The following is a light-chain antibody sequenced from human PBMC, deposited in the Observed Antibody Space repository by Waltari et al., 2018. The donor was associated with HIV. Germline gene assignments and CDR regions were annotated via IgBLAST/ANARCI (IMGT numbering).Light chain of an antibody. CDR1: SSNIGTNY. CDR2: ENT. Sequence: QSVLTQPPSVSAAPGQRVTISCSGRSSNIGTNYVSWSQQVPRTAPKLLIYENTKRPSGIPDRFSGSKSGTSATLGITGLQTGDEADYYCETWDSSLSAGVFGGGTKVTVL. CDR3: ETWDSSLSAGV. J-gene: IGLJ2*01. V-gene: IGLV1-51*02.